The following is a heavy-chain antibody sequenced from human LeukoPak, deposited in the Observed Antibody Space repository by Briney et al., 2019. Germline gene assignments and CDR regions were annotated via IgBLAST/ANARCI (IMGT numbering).Heavy chain of an antibody. J-gene: IGHJ4*02. Sequence: ETLSLTCAVSGGSISRGGYSWSWIRQPPGKGLEWVSAISSSGGRTDNADSVKGRFTISRDNSKNTLYLQMNSLRAEDTAVYYCAKVAYYEILKSWFDYWGQGTLVTVSS. V-gene: IGHV3-23*01. CDR2: ISSSGGRT. CDR1: GGSISRGGYS. CDR3: AKVAYYEILKSWFDY. D-gene: IGHD3-9*01.